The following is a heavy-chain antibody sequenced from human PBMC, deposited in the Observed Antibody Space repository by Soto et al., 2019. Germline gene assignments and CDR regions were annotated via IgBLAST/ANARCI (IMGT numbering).Heavy chain of an antibody. CDR2: ISGSGDKT. D-gene: IGHD2-2*01. V-gene: IGHV3-23*01. CDR1: GFTFSSYA. J-gene: IGHJ6*02. Sequence: EVQLLESGGGLVQPGGSLRLSCAASGFTFSSYAINWVRQAPGKGLEWVSTISGSGDKTYYADSVKGRFTISRDNSKNTLSLQMNSLRAEDTAVYYCAKSGQSSWAHMDVWGQGTTVTVSS. CDR3: AKSGQSSWAHMDV.